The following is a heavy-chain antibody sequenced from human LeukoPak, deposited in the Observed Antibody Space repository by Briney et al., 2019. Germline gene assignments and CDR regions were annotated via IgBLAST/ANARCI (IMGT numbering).Heavy chain of an antibody. D-gene: IGHD5-18*01. V-gene: IGHV3-11*01. Sequence: KPGGSLRPSCAASGFTFSDYYMCWIRQAPGKGLEWVSYISSSGSTIYYADSVKGRFTISRDNAKNSLYLQMNSLRAEDTAVYYCATSYSYGQPEFDYWGQGTLVTVSS. CDR2: ISSSGSTI. CDR1: GFTFSDYY. J-gene: IGHJ4*02. CDR3: ATSYSYGQPEFDY.